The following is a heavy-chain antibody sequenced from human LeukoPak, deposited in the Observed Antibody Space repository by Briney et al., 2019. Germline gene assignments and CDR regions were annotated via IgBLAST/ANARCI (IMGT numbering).Heavy chain of an antibody. V-gene: IGHV4-59*12. Sequence: SETLSLTCTVSGGSISSYYWNWIRQPPGKGLEWIGYIYYSGSTNYNPSLKSRVTISVDTSKNQFSLKLSSVTAADTAVYYCAREVRDGYNTGVHDYWGQGTLVTVSS. CDR3: AREVRDGYNTGVHDY. CDR1: GGSISSYY. D-gene: IGHD5-24*01. CDR2: IYYSGST. J-gene: IGHJ4*02.